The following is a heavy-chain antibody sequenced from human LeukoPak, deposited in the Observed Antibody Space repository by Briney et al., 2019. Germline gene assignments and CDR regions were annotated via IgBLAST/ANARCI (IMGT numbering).Heavy chain of an antibody. J-gene: IGHJ4*02. V-gene: IGHV1-69*05. CDR2: IIPIFGTA. D-gene: IGHD3-22*01. CDR3: ARGGISHDSSGYYDY. CDR1: GGTFSSYA. Sequence: SVKVSCKASGGTFSSYAISWVRQAPGQGLEWMGRIIPIFGTANYAQKFQGRVTITTDASTSTAYMELSSLRSEDTAVYYCARGGISHDSSGYYDYWGQGTLVTVSS.